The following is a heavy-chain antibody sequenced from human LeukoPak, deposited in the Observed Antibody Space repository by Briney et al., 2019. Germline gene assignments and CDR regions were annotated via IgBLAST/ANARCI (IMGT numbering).Heavy chain of an antibody. CDR2: IYSGGST. Sequence: PGGSLRLSCAASGFTVSSYYMSWVRQAPGRGLEWVSVIYSGGSTYYADDAEGRFIISSGNSKNMLFLQMNSLRAEDTAVDFWASSASLVCLDYWGQGTLVTVSS. V-gene: IGHV3-53*01. J-gene: IGHJ4*02. CDR3: ASSASLVCLDY. CDR1: GFTVSSYY. D-gene: IGHD2-2*01.